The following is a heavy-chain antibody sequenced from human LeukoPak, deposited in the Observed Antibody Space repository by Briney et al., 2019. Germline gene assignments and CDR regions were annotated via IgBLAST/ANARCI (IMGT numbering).Heavy chain of an antibody. J-gene: IGHJ4*02. CDR3: AGGQITGTTNWFDY. V-gene: IGHV3-33*01. CDR1: GFSFSDFG. CDR2: VWFDGTNR. Sequence: RSGGSLRLSCAASGFSFSDFGMHWVRQAPGKGLEWVAVVWFDGTNRYYADSVKGRFTVSRDNSKNTLDLQMSCLRAAGTAIYYCAGGQITGTTNWFDYWGQGTLVTVSS. D-gene: IGHD1-7*01.